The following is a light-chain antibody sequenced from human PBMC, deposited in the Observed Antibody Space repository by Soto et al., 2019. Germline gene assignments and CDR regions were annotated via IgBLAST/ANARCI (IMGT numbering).Light chain of an antibody. CDR1: QNVSNNY. CDR3: QQYGSSPRT. Sequence: EIVLTQSPGTLSLSPGERATLSCRASQNVSNNYLSWYQQKPGQAPRLLIYGAASSATGIPDRFSGSGSGTDFTLTISRLDPEDFAVFYCQQYGSSPRTFGQGTKVEIK. V-gene: IGKV3-20*01. CDR2: GAA. J-gene: IGKJ1*01.